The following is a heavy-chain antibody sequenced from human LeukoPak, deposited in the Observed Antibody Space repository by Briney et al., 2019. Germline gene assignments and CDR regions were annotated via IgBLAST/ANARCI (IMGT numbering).Heavy chain of an antibody. CDR2: INPNSGGT. CDR1: GYTFTGYY. CDR3: ARGVAFDP. Sequence: ASVKVSCKASGYTFTGYYIHWVRQAPGQGLEWMGRINPNSGGTDYAQKFQGRVTMTRDTSISTVYMELSSLRSEDTAVYYCARGVAFDPWGQGTLVTVSS. D-gene: IGHD2-15*01. V-gene: IGHV1-2*06. J-gene: IGHJ5*02.